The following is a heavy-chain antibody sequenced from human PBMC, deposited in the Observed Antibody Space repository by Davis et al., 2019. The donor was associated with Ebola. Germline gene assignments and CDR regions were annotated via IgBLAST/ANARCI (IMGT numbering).Heavy chain of an antibody. J-gene: IGHJ4*02. D-gene: IGHD5-24*01. CDR3: ARDNYNYVGFDN. Sequence: GESLKISCAASGFTFSSYWMHWVRQAPGKGLVWVSRINSDGSSTSYADSVKGRFTISRDNAKNTLYLQMNSLTAEDAALYFCARDNYNYVGFDNWGQGTLVSVSS. CDR2: INSDGSST. V-gene: IGHV3-74*01. CDR1: GFTFSSYW.